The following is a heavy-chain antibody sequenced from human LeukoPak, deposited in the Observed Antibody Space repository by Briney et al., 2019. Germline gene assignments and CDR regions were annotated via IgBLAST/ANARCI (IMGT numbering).Heavy chain of an antibody. CDR1: GYTFTSYG. Sequence: ASVKVSCKASGYTFTSYGISWVRQAPGQGLEWMGWISAYNGNTNYAQKLQGRVTMTTDTSTSTAYMELRSLRPDDTAVYYCARSGTTVVTPDYYYYMDVWGKGTTVTISS. CDR2: ISAYNGNT. D-gene: IGHD4-23*01. V-gene: IGHV1-18*01. CDR3: ARSGTTVVTPDYYYYMDV. J-gene: IGHJ6*03.